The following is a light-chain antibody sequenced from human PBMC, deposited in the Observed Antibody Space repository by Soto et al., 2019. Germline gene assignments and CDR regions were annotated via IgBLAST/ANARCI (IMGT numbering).Light chain of an antibody. CDR3: QHYYNWPQYT. CDR2: DAS. V-gene: IGKV3-15*01. Sequence: EIVLTQSPVTLSVSPGERATLSCRTNQNIDNKLAWYQQKPGQTPRHLIFDASTRATGIPARFSGSGSGTEFNLHISSLQSDDFAVYYCQHYYNWPQYTVGQGTKLEIE. CDR1: QNIDNK. J-gene: IGKJ2*01.